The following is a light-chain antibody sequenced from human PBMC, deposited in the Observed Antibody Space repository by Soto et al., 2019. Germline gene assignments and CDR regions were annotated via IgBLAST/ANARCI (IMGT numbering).Light chain of an antibody. V-gene: IGKV3-11*01. J-gene: IGKJ4*01. CDR1: QSVSSY. CDR3: EQRSNWLT. CDR2: DAS. Sequence: EIVLTQSPATLSLSPGERATLSCRASQSVSSYLAWYQRKPGQAPRLLIYDASNRATGIPARFSGSGSRTDFTPTLAGLEPEDFAVYYWEQRSNWLTFGGGTKVEIK.